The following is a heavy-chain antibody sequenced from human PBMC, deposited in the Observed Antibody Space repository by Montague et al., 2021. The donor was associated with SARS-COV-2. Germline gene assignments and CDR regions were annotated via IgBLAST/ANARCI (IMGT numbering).Heavy chain of an antibody. CDR2: INQCGST. CDR3: ARVAGGYYHDSSAYFDY. CDR1: GGSFSGYY. Sequence: SETLSLTCAVYGGSFSGYYWSWIRQPPGKGLEWIGEINQCGSTNYNPTLKSRVTLSVDTSKKQFSLKLSSLTAAATAVYYCARVAGGYYHDSSAYFDYWGQGSLVTDSS. D-gene: IGHD3-22*01. V-gene: IGHV4-34*01. J-gene: IGHJ4*02.